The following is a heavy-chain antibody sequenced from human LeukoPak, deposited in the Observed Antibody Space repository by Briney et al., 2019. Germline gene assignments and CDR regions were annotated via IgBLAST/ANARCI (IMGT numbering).Heavy chain of an antibody. Sequence: SQTLSLTCAISGDSFSSNSAAWHWLRQSPSRGLEWLGRTYYRSKWYNDYAVSVKSLITINPDTSKNQFSLQLNSVTPEDTAVYYCARELELRRNWFDPWGQGTLVTVSS. CDR3: ARELELRRNWFDP. CDR1: GDSFSSNSAA. D-gene: IGHD1-7*01. V-gene: IGHV6-1*01. CDR2: TYYRSKWYN. J-gene: IGHJ5*02.